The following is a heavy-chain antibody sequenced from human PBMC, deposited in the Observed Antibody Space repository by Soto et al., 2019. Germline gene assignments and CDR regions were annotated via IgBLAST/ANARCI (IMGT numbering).Heavy chain of an antibody. Sequence: QITLKESGPTRVKPTQTLTLTCTFSGFSLSTSGVGVGWIRQPPGKALERLGIIYWDDDKRYTPSLQNRLTITKGTSQNQVVLMMTITDPADTSTYYCVYGIEGTFGSGWDTVTFELWGQGTLVTVS. D-gene: IGHD6-19*01. J-gene: IGHJ4*02. CDR3: VYGIEGTFGSGWDTVTFEL. CDR2: IYWDDDK. CDR1: GFSLSTSGVG. V-gene: IGHV2-5*02.